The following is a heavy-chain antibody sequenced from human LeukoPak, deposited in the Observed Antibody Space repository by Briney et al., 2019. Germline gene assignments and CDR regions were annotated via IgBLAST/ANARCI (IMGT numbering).Heavy chain of an antibody. Sequence: GGSLRLSCAASGFTFSSYAMSWVRQAPGKGLEWVAVISYDGSNKYYADSVKGRFTISRDNSKNTLYLQMNSLRAEDTAVYYCARDWMTSSGWPRGGWYFDLWGRGTLVTVSS. V-gene: IGHV3-30-3*01. J-gene: IGHJ2*01. CDR2: ISYDGSNK. CDR3: ARDWMTSSGWPRGGWYFDL. CDR1: GFTFSSYA. D-gene: IGHD6-19*01.